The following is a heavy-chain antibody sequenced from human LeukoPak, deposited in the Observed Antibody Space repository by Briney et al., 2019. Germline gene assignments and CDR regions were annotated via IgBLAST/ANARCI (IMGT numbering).Heavy chain of an antibody. CDR3: ARTGGYSYGWS. J-gene: IGHJ5*02. Sequence: PSETLSLTCAVYGGSFSGYYWSWIRQPPGKGLEWIGYIYYSGSTYYNPSLKSRVTISVDTSKNQFSLKLSSVTAADTAVYYCARTGGYSYGWSWGQGTLVTVSS. CDR1: GGSFSGYY. V-gene: IGHV4-34*09. D-gene: IGHD5-18*01. CDR2: IYYSGST.